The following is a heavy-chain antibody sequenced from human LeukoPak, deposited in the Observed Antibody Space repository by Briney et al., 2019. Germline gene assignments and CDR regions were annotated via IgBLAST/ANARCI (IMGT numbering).Heavy chain of an antibody. D-gene: IGHD1-7*01. CDR1: GYTFTSYY. Sequence: ASVKVSCKASGYTFTSYYMHRVRQAPGQGLEWMGIINPSGGSTSYAQKFQGRVTMTRDTSTSTVYMELSSLRSEDTAVYYCARDSLELRGKGENAFDIWGQGTMVTVSS. J-gene: IGHJ3*02. V-gene: IGHV1-46*01. CDR3: ARDSLELRGKGENAFDI. CDR2: INPSGGST.